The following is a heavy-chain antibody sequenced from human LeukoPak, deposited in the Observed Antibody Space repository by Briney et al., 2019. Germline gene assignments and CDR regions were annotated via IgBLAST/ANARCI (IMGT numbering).Heavy chain of an antibody. D-gene: IGHD5-24*01. Sequence: ASVKVSCKASGYTFTSYAMHWVRQAPGQGGEWMGWITPSGGTNYPQKFQGRVAITRDTSITTAYMDLSRLTSDDTAVYYCARDRYGDGFAHFDYWGQGALVTVSP. CDR1: GYTFTSYA. CDR3: ARDRYGDGFAHFDY. V-gene: IGHV1-2*02. J-gene: IGHJ4*02. CDR2: ITPSGGT.